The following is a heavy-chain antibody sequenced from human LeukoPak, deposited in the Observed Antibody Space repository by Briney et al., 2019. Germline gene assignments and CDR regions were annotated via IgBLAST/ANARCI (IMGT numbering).Heavy chain of an antibody. CDR1: GFTFSTYW. D-gene: IGHD3-9*01. CDR3: ARVEDYDILTGFDY. V-gene: IGHV3-7*01. Sequence: PGGSLRLSCAASGFTFSTYWMSWVRQAPGKGLEWVANIKQDGREKYHVDSVKGRFTISRDNAKNSLYLQMNSLRAEDTAVYYCARVEDYDILTGFDYWGQGTLVTVSS. J-gene: IGHJ4*02. CDR2: IKQDGREK.